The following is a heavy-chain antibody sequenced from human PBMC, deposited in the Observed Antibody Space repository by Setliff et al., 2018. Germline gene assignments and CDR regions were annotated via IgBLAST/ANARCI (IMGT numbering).Heavy chain of an antibody. CDR3: VYGFGSVWYPTHFQD. CDR2: IYWNNDK. D-gene: IGHD6-19*01. J-gene: IGHJ1*01. V-gene: IGHV2-5*01. CDR1: GLSLSASGVG. Sequence: SGPTLVNPTQTLTLTCTFSGLSLSASGVGVGWIRQPPGKALEWLAHIYWNNDKRYTTSLKRRLTITGDASKNQVVLEMTDMDPVDTATYFCVYGFGSVWYPTHFQDWGQGTLVTVSS.